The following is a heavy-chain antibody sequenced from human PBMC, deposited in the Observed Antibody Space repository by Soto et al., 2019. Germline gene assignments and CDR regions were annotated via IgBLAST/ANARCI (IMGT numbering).Heavy chain of an antibody. CDR3: ARARRGHSYGTFGNYLDY. CDR2: INADKSNT. CDR1: GYTFISYA. J-gene: IGHJ4*02. D-gene: IGHD5-18*01. Sequence: GASVKVSCKASGYTFISYAMFWVRRAPGQRLEWMGWINADKSNTKYSQRFQGRVTITRDTSASIAYMELSSLRSEDTGIYYCARARRGHSYGTFGNYLDYWGQGTLVTVSS. V-gene: IGHV1-3*01.